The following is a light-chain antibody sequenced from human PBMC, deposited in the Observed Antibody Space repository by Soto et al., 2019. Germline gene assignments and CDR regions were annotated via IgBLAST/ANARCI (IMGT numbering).Light chain of an antibody. CDR2: DAS. CDR3: PQYDSSSRT. CDR1: QNISVW. Sequence: DIQMTQSPSTLSASVGDGVTITCRASQNISVWLAWSQQRPGKAPKFLIYDASSLETGVPSRFSGSGSGTEFTLTIRSLQPDDFATYYCPQYDSSSRTFGQGTKLEIK. J-gene: IGKJ2*01. V-gene: IGKV1-5*01.